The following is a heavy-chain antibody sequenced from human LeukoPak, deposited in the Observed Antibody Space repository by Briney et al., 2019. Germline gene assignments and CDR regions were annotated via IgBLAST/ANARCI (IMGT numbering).Heavy chain of an antibody. V-gene: IGHV1-69*13. Sequence: EASVKVSCKASGGTFSSYAISWVRQAPGQGLEWMGGIIPIFGTANYAQKFQGRVTITADESTSTAYMELSSLRSEDTAVYYCARALRGYSGYDSLNIDYWGQGTLVTVSS. CDR1: GGTFSSYA. CDR3: ARALRGYSGYDSLNIDY. J-gene: IGHJ4*02. CDR2: IIPIFGTA. D-gene: IGHD5-12*01.